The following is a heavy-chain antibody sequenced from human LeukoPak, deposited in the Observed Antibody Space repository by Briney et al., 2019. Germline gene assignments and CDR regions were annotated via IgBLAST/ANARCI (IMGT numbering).Heavy chain of an antibody. CDR2: IKADGGEK. J-gene: IGHJ6*04. V-gene: IGHV3-7*01. D-gene: IGHD3-10*02. Sequence: GGSLRLSCAASGFTFSTYWMDWFRQTPGKGLEWVAKIKADGGEKDRVASVKGRFTISRDNAKNSLYLQMNSLRAEDTAVYYCAELGITMIGGVWGKGTTVTISS. CDR1: GFTFSTYW. CDR3: AELGITMIGGV.